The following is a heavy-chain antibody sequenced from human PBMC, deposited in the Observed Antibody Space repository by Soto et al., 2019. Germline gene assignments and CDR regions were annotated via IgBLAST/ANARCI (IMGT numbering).Heavy chain of an antibody. Sequence: ASVKVSCKASGYTFTSYYMHWVRQAPGQGLEWMGIINPSGGSTSYAQNFQGRVTLSRDTSATTAYMDLSSLRSEDTAVYYCARGFDGSADYWGQGTLVTVSS. CDR2: INPSGGST. V-gene: IGHV1-46*01. CDR1: GYTFTSYY. CDR3: ARGFDGSADY. D-gene: IGHD3-10*01. J-gene: IGHJ4*02.